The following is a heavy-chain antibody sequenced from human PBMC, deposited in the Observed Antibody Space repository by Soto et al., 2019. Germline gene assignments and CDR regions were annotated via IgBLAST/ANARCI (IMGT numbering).Heavy chain of an antibody. CDR2: ISGNGRII. J-gene: IGHJ4*02. CDR3: ARDFDADSRTDFDY. CDR1: GFIFSDYY. Sequence: QVQLVESGGGLVKPGGSLRLSCANSGFIFSDYYMHWIRQAPGKGLEWISYISGNGRIIQYADSAKGRFTISRDNAQNSLYPQMNSLSAEDTALYFCARDFDADSRTDFDYWGQGTLVTVSS. D-gene: IGHD4-17*01. V-gene: IGHV3-11*01.